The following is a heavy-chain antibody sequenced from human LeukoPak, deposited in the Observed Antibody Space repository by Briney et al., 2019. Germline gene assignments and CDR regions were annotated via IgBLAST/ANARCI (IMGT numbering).Heavy chain of an antibody. CDR1: GGTFSSYA. D-gene: IGHD3-10*01. CDR2: IIPIFGTA. CDR3: ARDQVAPIITMVRGVISAFDI. J-gene: IGHJ3*02. V-gene: IGHV1-69*05. Sequence: PVKVSCKASGGTFSSYAISWVRQAPGQGLEWMGGIIPIFGTANYAQKFQGRVTITTDESTSTAYMELSSLRSEDTAVYYCARDQVAPIITMVRGVISAFDIWGQGAMVTVSS.